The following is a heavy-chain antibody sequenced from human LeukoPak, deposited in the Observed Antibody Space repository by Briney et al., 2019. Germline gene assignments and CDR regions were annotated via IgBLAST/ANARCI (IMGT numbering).Heavy chain of an antibody. V-gene: IGHV4-38-2*02. CDR2: IYHSGST. CDR3: ARTYSSSDY. CDR1: GYSISSGYY. J-gene: IGHJ4*02. Sequence: SETLSLTCTVSGYSISSGYYWGWIRQPPGKGLEWIGSIYHSGSTYYNPSLKSRVTISVDTSKNQFSLKLSSVTAADTAVYYCARTYSSSDYWGQGTLVTVSS. D-gene: IGHD6-19*01.